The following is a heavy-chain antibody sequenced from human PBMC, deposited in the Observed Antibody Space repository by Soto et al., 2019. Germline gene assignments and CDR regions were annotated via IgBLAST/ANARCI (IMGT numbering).Heavy chain of an antibody. Sequence: GESLTISCKVSGYNFAGYWIAWVRQMPGKGLELMGIIYPSDSDTRYRPSFQGQVTISADKSISSAYLQWSSLRASDTAMYYCARGGVSTRTFDYWGQGTPVTVSS. CDR2: IYPSDSDT. CDR3: ARGGVSTRTFDY. CDR1: GYNFAGYW. V-gene: IGHV5-51*01. J-gene: IGHJ4*02. D-gene: IGHD3-3*01.